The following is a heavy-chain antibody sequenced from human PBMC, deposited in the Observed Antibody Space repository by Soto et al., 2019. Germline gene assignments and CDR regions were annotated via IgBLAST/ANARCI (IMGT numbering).Heavy chain of an antibody. Sequence: QVQLQESGPGLVKPSQTLSLTCTVSGGSISSGGHYWSWIRPHPGKGLDWIGYIYYSGSTYYNTSLQSRVTISVDTSKNQFSLKLSSVTAADTAVYYCASLKGYCGGDCSNAFDIWGQGTMVTVSS. CDR3: ASLKGYCGGDCSNAFDI. D-gene: IGHD2-21*02. CDR1: GGSISSGGHY. J-gene: IGHJ3*02. V-gene: IGHV4-31*03. CDR2: IYYSGST.